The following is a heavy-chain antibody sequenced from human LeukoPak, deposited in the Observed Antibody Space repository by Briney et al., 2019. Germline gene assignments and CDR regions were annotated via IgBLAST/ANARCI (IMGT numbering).Heavy chain of an antibody. CDR3: AKVGMGIAVAGTFDY. D-gene: IGHD6-19*01. CDR2: ISGSGGST. CDR1: GFTFSSYA. Sequence: GGSPRLSCAASGFTFSSYAMSWVRQAPGKGLEWVSAISGSGGSTYYADSVKGRFTISRDNSKNTLYLQMNSLRAEDTAVYYCAKVGMGIAVAGTFDYWGQGTLVTVSS. V-gene: IGHV3-23*01. J-gene: IGHJ4*02.